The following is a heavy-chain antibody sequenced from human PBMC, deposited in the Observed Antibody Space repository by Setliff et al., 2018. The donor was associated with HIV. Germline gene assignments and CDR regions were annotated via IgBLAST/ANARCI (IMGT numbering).Heavy chain of an antibody. V-gene: IGHV4-30-4*08. Sequence: PSETLSLTCTVSGGSIRSGNYYWSWIRQPPGKGLEWIGYIYYSGSTYYNPSLKSRVTISVDTSKNQFSLKLSSVTAADTAVYYCARGDGGSYYPGIWGQGTMVTVSS. D-gene: IGHD1-26*01. J-gene: IGHJ3*02. CDR2: IYYSGST. CDR3: ARGDGGSYYPGI. CDR1: GGSIRSGNYY.